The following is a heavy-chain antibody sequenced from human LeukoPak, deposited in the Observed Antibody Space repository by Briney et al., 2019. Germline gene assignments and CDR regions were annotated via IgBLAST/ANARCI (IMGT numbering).Heavy chain of an antibody. CDR1: GGTFSSYA. Sequence: ASVKVSCKASGGTFSSYAISWVRQAPGQGLEWMGGIIPIFGTANYAQKFQGRVTITADESTSTAYMELSSLRSEDTAVYYCARSEMATIHGDYYYYYMDVWGKGTTATVSS. V-gene: IGHV1-69*13. CDR3: ARSEMATIHGDYYYYYMDV. CDR2: IIPIFGTA. D-gene: IGHD5-24*01. J-gene: IGHJ6*03.